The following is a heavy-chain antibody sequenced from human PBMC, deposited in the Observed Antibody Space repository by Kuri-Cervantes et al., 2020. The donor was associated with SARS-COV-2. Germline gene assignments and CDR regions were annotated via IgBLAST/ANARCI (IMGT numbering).Heavy chain of an antibody. J-gene: IGHJ5*02. V-gene: IGHV1-18*01. CDR1: GYNFGIYD. D-gene: IGHD6-13*01. Sequence: ASVKVSCKASGYNFGIYDITWVRQAPGQGLEWMGWISVYTGNTNYAQKVRGRVAMTMDTATSTAYMELRSLRSDDTAVYYCARGGQQMVKGRFDPWGQGTLVTVSS. CDR2: ISVYTGNT. CDR3: ARGGQQMVKGRFDP.